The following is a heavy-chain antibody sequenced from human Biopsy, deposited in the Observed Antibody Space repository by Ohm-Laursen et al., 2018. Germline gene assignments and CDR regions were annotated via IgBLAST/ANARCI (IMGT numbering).Heavy chain of an antibody. V-gene: IGHV1-69*01. CDR3: ARGPHSGSHSCFDY. D-gene: IGHD1-26*01. CDR1: GGTFINNA. Sequence: SSVKVSCKASGGTFINNAISWVRQPPGQGLEWMGGIITMFGPANYAQMFQGRVTISADESTSTSYMELSSLTTEDTAIYYCARGPHSGSHSCFDYWGRGTLVTVSS. J-gene: IGHJ4*02. CDR2: IITMFGPA.